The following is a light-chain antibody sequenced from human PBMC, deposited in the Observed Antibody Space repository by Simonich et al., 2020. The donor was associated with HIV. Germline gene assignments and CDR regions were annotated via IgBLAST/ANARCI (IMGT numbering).Light chain of an antibody. J-gene: IGKJ2*01. CDR3: QQSYTTPYT. CDR2: AAS. Sequence: DIQMTQSPSSLSVSVGDRVTITCRASQSISSYLNWYQQKPGKAPKFLSYAASSLQSGVPSRFSCSVSWTDFTLTISSLQPEDFATYYCQQSYTTPYTFGQGTKLEIK. CDR1: QSISSY. V-gene: IGKV1-39*01.